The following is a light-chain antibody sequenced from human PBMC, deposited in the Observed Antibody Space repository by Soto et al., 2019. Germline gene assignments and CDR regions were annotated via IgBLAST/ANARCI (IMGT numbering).Light chain of an antibody. Sequence: EIVLTQSPGTLSLSPGERATLSCRASQSVSNNYLAWYQQKPGQAPRLLIYGASNRATGIPDRFSGSGSGTEFTLTISSLQSEDFAVYYCQQYNNWPWTFGQGTKVDNK. V-gene: IGKV3D-15*01. J-gene: IGKJ1*01. CDR1: QSVSNN. CDR3: QQYNNWPWT. CDR2: GAS.